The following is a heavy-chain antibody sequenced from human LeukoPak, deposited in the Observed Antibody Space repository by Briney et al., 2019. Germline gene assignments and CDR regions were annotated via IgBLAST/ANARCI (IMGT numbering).Heavy chain of an antibody. CDR1: GGTFSSYA. CDR2: IIPIFGTA. CDR3: ARGSLGGGSYYEDYYYYGMDV. V-gene: IGHV1-69*13. D-gene: IGHD1-26*01. Sequence: GASVKVSCKASGGTFSSYAISWVRQAPGQGLEWTGGIIPIFGTANYAQKFQGRVTITADESTSTAYMELSSLRSEDTAVYYCARGSLGGGSYYEDYYYYGMDVWGQGTTVTVSS. J-gene: IGHJ6*02.